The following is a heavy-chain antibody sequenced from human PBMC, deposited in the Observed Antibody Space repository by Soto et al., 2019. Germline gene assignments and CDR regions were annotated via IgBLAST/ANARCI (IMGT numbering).Heavy chain of an antibody. Sequence: ASVKVSCKASGYTFTSYGISWVRQAPGQGPEWMGRINVSDGSKRYAQNFQGRVTMTRDTSTTTVYMELSPLRSDYTAVYYCAREAEVAGTAFDHWGQGTLVTVSS. V-gene: IGHV1-46*01. CDR2: INVSDGSK. D-gene: IGHD6-19*01. CDR3: AREAEVAGTAFDH. CDR1: GYTFTSYG. J-gene: IGHJ5*02.